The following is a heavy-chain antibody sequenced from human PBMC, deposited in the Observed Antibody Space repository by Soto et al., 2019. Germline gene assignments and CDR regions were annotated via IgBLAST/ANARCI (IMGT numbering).Heavy chain of an antibody. CDR2: IYYSGST. CDR1: GFYISSGYYY. CDR3: ARGLKPRTYYFDY. V-gene: IGHV4-30-4*01. J-gene: IGHJ4*02. Sequence: SETLSLSCTVSGFYISSGYYYWSWISQPPGKGLEWIGYIYYSGSTYYNPSLKSRVTISVDTSKNQFSLKLSSVTAADTAVYYCARGLKPRTYYFDYWGQGTLVNVSS.